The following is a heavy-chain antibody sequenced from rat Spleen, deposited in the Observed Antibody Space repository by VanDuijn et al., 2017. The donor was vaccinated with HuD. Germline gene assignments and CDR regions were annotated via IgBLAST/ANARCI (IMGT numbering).Heavy chain of an antibody. D-gene: IGHD5-1*01. J-gene: IGHJ2*01. CDR3: ARKLGD. Sequence: QVQLKESGPGLVQPSQTLSLTCTVSGSSLTSNSVSWIRQPPGKGLEWMGLIWSNGVTDYNSAIKSRLSISRDTSKSQVLLKQNSLQTEDTAMYFCARKLGDWGQGVMVTVSS. V-gene: IGHV2-47*01. CDR1: GSSLTSNS. CDR2: IWSNGVT.